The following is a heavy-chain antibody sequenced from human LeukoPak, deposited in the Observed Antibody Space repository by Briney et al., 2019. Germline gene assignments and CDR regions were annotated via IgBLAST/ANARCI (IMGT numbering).Heavy chain of an antibody. CDR1: GFTVSSTY. CDR3: AREDQQLAGNLVY. D-gene: IGHD6-13*01. V-gene: IGHV3-53*01. J-gene: IGHJ4*02. CDR2: IYSGGYT. Sequence: PGGSLRLSCAASGFTVSSTYMSWVRQAPGKGLEWVSVIYSGGYTYYADSVKGRFTISRDNSKNTLYLQMNSLRAEDTAVYYCAREDQQLAGNLVYWSQGTLVTVSS.